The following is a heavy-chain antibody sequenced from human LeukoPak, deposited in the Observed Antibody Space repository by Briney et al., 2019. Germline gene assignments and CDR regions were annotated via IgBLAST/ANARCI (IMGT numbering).Heavy chain of an antibody. CDR2: IKPYGSVI. CDR1: GFTFSNYW. V-gene: IGHV3-7*05. Sequence: GGSLRLSCAASGFTFSNYWMAWVRQAPGRGLEWVASIKPYGSVIYYGDSVKGRFTLSRDNAKNSLYLQMNSLRAEDTAVYYCARDQRYCSSSSCPWEPFDYWGQGTLVTVSS. D-gene: IGHD2-2*01. J-gene: IGHJ4*02. CDR3: ARDQRYCSSSSCPWEPFDY.